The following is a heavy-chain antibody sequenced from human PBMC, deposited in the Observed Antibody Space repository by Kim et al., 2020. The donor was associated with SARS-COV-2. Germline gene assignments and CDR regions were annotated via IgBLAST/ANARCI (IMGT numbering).Heavy chain of an antibody. CDR2: IYYSGST. Sequence: SETLSLTCTVSGGSISSSSYYWGWIRQPPGKGLEWIGSIYYSGSTYYNPSLKSRVTISVDTSKNQFSLKLSSVTAADTAVYYCARGIQLWCVLDWGQGTLVTVSS. CDR1: GGSISSSSYY. CDR3: ARGIQLWCVLD. J-gene: IGHJ4*02. V-gene: IGHV4-39*07. D-gene: IGHD5-18*01.